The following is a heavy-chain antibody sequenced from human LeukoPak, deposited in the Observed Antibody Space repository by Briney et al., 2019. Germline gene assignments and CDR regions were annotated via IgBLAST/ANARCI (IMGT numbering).Heavy chain of an antibody. Sequence: PGGSLRLSCAASGFTFSTYAVSWIRQAPGKGLEWVSIISGSGGGTYYADSVKGRFTISRDNSKNTLYLQMNSLRAEDTAVYYCAKERLTTTAFDYWGQGTLVTVSS. V-gene: IGHV3-23*01. CDR3: AKERLTTTAFDY. J-gene: IGHJ4*02. D-gene: IGHD1-1*01. CDR2: ISGSGGGT. CDR1: GFTFSTYA.